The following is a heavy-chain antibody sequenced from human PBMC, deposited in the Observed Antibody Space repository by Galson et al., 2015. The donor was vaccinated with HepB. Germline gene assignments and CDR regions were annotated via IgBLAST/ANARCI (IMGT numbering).Heavy chain of an antibody. CDR2: INPSDGST. CDR3: ARDSPSLYCGGDCSYDAFDI. J-gene: IGHJ3*02. D-gene: IGHD2-21*01. CDR1: GYIFTNYY. V-gene: IGHV1-46*01. Sequence: SVKVSCKASGYIFTNYYMQWVRQAPGQGLEWMGIINPSDGSTSYAQKFQGRVTVTRDTSTSTVYMELSSLRSDDTAVYYCARDSPSLYCGGDCSYDAFDIWGQGTMVTVSS.